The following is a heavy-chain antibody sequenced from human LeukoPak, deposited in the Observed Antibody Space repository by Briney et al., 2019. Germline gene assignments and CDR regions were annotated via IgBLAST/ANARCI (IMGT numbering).Heavy chain of an antibody. V-gene: IGHV3-23*01. CDR1: GFTFNIYA. CDR3: AKDRRIAAAYLFDY. J-gene: IGHJ4*02. CDR2: ISGSGGST. D-gene: IGHD6-13*01. Sequence: GGSLNLSCAASGFTFNIYAMSWVRQAPGKGLEWVAGISGSGGSTVYADSVKGRFTISRDNSKNTLYLHMNSLRAEDTAVYYCAKDRRIAAAYLFDYWGQGTLVSVSS.